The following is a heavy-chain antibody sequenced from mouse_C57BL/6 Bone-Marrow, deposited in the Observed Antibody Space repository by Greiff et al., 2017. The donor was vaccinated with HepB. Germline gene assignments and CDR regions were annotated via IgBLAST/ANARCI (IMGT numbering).Heavy chain of an antibody. V-gene: IGHV5-4*01. CDR3: ARERKAWFAY. CDR1: GFTFSSYA. Sequence: EVKLMESGGGLVKPGGSLKLSCAASGFTFSSYAMSWVRQTPEKRLEWVATISDGGSYTYYPDNVKGRFTISRDNAKNNLYLQMSHLKSEDTAMYYCARERKAWFAYWGQGTLVTVSA. CDR2: ISDGGSYT. J-gene: IGHJ3*01.